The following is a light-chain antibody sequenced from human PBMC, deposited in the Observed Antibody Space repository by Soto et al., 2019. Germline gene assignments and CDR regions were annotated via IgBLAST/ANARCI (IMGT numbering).Light chain of an antibody. CDR2: AAS. CDR3: HQCYSTSLT. Sequence: DIMVTQSSSTLSAYVWDRVTLTCRASQSISSYLNWYQQKPGKAPKLLIYAASSLQSGVPSRFSGSGSGTDFTLTICSLQPEDFAPYYCHQCYSTSLTFGGGTRLEIK. J-gene: IGKJ5*01. CDR1: QSISSY. V-gene: IGKV1-39*01.